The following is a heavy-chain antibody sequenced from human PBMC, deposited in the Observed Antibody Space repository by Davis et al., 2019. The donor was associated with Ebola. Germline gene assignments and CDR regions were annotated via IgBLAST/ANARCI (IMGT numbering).Heavy chain of an antibody. CDR1: GFTFSSYA. V-gene: IGHV3-23*01. CDR3: AKGNIVVVPAAMTQWFDP. CDR2: ISGSGGST. Sequence: PGGSLRLSCAASGFTFSSYAMSWVRQAPGKGLEWVSAISGSGGSTYYADSVKGRFTISRDNSKNTLYLQMNSLRAEDTAVYYCAKGNIVVVPAAMTQWFDPWGQGTLVTVSS. J-gene: IGHJ5*02. D-gene: IGHD2-2*01.